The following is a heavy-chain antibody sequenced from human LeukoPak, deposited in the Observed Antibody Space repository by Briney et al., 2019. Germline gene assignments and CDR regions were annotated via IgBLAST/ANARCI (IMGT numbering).Heavy chain of an antibody. Sequence: GGSLRLSCAASGFTFSSYSVNWVRQAPGKGLEWVSYISSSSSTIYYADSVKGRFTISRDNAKNSLYLQMNSLRAEDTAVYYCASLWVVPEGDWFDPWGQGTLVTVSS. J-gene: IGHJ5*02. CDR1: GFTFSSYS. CDR2: ISSSSSTI. CDR3: ASLWVVPEGDWFDP. D-gene: IGHD2-15*01. V-gene: IGHV3-48*04.